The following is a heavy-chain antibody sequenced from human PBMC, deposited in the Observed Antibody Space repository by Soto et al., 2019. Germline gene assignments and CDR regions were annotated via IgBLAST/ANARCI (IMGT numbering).Heavy chain of an antibody. CDR1: GSTFSSYP. Sequence: QVQLVQSGAEVKNPGSSVKVSCKASGSTFSSYPISWVRQAPGQGLEWMGRIIPILDITDYAHRFKGRVTITADKSTSTAYMELGSLSSDDTAVYYCSRPTSTGTTSRYYFDYWGQGTLVTVSS. V-gene: IGHV1-69*02. CDR3: SRPTSTGTTSRYYFDY. J-gene: IGHJ4*02. D-gene: IGHD1-7*01. CDR2: IIPILDIT.